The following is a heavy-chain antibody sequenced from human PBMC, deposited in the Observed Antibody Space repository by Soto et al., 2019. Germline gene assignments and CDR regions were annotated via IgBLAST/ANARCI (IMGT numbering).Heavy chain of an antibody. D-gene: IGHD5-12*01. CDR2: IIPIFGTA. V-gene: IGHV1-69*06. CDR1: GGTFSSYA. Sequence: SVKVSCKASGGTFSSYAISWVRQAPGQGLEWMGGIIPIFGTANYAQKFQGRVTITADKSTSTAYMELSSPRSEDMAVYYCARELSPKRWLQFNYWGQGTLVTVSS. J-gene: IGHJ4*02. CDR3: ARELSPKRWLQFNY.